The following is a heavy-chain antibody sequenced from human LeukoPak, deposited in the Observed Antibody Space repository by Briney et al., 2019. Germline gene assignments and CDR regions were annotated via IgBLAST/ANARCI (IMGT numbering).Heavy chain of an antibody. CDR2: IFHDGTT. CDR1: NYFITTAYY. V-gene: IGHV4-38-2*02. D-gene: IGHD4-17*01. Sequence: SQTLSLTCSVSNYFITTAYYWGWIRQPPGKGLEWIGSIFHDGTTYYNPSLKSRVTISLDSSKNQFSLKLGSVTAADTAVYYCARKFGVAYYGDPRGTFDVWSQGTMVTVSS. CDR3: ARKFGVAYYGDPRGTFDV. J-gene: IGHJ3*01.